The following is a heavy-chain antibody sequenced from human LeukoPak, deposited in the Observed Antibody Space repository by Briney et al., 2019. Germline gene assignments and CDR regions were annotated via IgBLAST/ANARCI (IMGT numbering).Heavy chain of an antibody. D-gene: IGHD6-6*01. CDR3: ARDLWGSSSSGGWFDP. J-gene: IGHJ5*02. CDR2: IYYSGST. V-gene: IGHV4-39*07. Sequence: SETLSLTCTVSADSISNSNYYWGWIRQPPGKGLEWIGSIYYSGSTNYNPSLKSRVTISVDTSKNQFSLKLSSVNAAHTDTYYCARDLWGSSSSGGWFDPWGQGTLVTVSS. CDR1: ADSISNSNYY.